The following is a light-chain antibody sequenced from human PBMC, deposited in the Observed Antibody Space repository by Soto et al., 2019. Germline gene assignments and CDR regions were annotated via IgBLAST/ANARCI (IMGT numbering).Light chain of an antibody. CDR2: DAS. Sequence: ILLTQCPATLSASEGDRVTITCRASQNFXSFFDWYQQKPGKAPELLXDDASTLQMGGPSRLSGSGSGTDFTRPIGRRQPEDCDTYYCQQYNIATGTFGRGTKVDI. J-gene: IGKJ3*01. CDR1: QNFXSF. V-gene: IGKV1-5*01. CDR3: QQYNIATGT.